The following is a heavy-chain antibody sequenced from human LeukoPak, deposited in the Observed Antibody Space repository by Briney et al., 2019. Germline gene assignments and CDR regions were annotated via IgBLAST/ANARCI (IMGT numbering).Heavy chain of an antibody. D-gene: IGHD1-14*01. CDR3: TRNPDGRNWFDP. CDR1: GFTFSHHW. J-gene: IGHJ5*02. CDR2: ISSDESST. Sequence: PGGPLRLSCAASGFTFSHHWMHWVRQAPGKGLVWVSHISSDESSTTYADSVKGRFTISRDNRKNTLYLQMNSLRVEDTAMYYCTRNPDGRNWFDPWGQGALVTVSS. V-gene: IGHV3-74*01.